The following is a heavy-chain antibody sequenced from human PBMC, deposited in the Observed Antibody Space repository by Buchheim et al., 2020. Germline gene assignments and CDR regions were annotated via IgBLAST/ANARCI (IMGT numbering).Heavy chain of an antibody. D-gene: IGHD2-21*01. V-gene: IGHV4-34*01. CDR3: ARGTGQIVYFYGMDV. J-gene: IGHJ6*02. CDR2: FNYDGRT. CDR1: DGSFSSFY. Sequence: QVLLQQGGARLLKPSETLSLTCDVSDGSFSSFYWTWIRQPPGKGLEWIGEFNYDGRTNYSPSLKSRGIISVDRSRNKFSLNLRSVTAADTGVYYCARGTGQIVYFYGMDVWGQGTT.